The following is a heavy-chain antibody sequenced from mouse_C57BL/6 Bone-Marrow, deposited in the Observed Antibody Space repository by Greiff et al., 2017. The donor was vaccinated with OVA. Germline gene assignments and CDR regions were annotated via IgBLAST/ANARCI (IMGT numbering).Heavy chain of an antibody. V-gene: IGHV1-15*01. J-gene: IGHJ4*01. Sequence: QVQLQQSGAELVRPGASVTLSCKASGYTFTDYEMHWVKQTPVHGLEWIGAIDPETGGTAYNQKFKGKAILTAAQSSSTAYMELRSLTSEDSAVYYCTRGYSNYYAMGYWGQGTSVTVSS. D-gene: IGHD2-5*01. CDR3: TRGYSNYYAMGY. CDR2: IDPETGGT. CDR1: GYTFTDYE.